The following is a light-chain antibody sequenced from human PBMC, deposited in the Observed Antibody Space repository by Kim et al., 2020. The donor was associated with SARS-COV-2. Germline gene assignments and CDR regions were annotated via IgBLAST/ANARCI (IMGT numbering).Light chain of an antibody. CDR3: QQSTA. CDR1: QSISSY. J-gene: IGKJ1*01. Sequence: ASLSVSLGDRFTVTCQASQSISSYLNWYQQKPGKAPKLLIYAASSLQSGVPSRFSGSGSGTDFTLTISSLQPEDFATYYCQQSTAFGQGTKVDIK. V-gene: IGKV1-39*01. CDR2: AAS.